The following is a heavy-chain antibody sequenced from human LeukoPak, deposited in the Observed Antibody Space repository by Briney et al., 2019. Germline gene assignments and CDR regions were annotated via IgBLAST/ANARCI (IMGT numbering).Heavy chain of an antibody. D-gene: IGHD2-2*01. V-gene: IGHV4-38-2*01. CDR1: GYSISSCYY. CDR2: IYHSGST. CDR3: ARCSVPAAILWFDP. Sequence: SETLSLTCAVSGYSISSCYYWGWIRQPPGKGLEWIGSIYHSGSTYYNPSLKSRVTISVDTSKNQFSLKLSSVTAADTAVYYCARCSVPAAILWFDPWGQGTLVTVSS. J-gene: IGHJ5*02.